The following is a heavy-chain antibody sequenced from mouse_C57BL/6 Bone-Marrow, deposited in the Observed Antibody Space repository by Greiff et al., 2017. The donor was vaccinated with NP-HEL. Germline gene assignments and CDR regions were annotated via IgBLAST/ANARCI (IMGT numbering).Heavy chain of an antibody. J-gene: IGHJ2*01. Sequence: QVQLQQPGAELVKPGASVKMSCKASGYTFTSYWITWVKQRPGQGLEWIGDIYPGSGSTNYNEKFKSKATLTVDTSSSTAYMQLSSLTSEDSAVYYCARTYYYGSSSDYWGKGTTLTVSS. CDR2: IYPGSGST. CDR3: ARTYYYGSSSDY. D-gene: IGHD1-1*01. V-gene: IGHV1-55*01. CDR1: GYTFTSYW.